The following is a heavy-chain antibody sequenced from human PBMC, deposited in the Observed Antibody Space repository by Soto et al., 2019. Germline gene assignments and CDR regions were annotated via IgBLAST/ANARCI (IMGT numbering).Heavy chain of an antibody. CDR1: GFTFSSYA. D-gene: IGHD3-22*01. Sequence: EVQLFESGGGWVQPGGSLRLSFAASGFTFSSYAMSWVRQAPGKGLEWVSAISGSGGSTYYADSVKGRFNISSDNSKNTLYLQLNSLRAEDTAVYYCAKDPNYYDSSGYDYWGQGTLVTVSS. CDR2: ISGSGGST. CDR3: AKDPNYYDSSGYDY. J-gene: IGHJ4*02. V-gene: IGHV3-23*01.